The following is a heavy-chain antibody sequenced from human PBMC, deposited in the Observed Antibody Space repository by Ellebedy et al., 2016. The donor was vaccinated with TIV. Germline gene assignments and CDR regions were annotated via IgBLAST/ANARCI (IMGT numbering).Heavy chain of an antibody. CDR1: GGSINNYY. CDR2: IFYSGST. V-gene: IGHV4-59*01. J-gene: IGHJ4*02. Sequence: SETLSLTCTVSGGSINNYYWSWVRQPPGKGLEWIGYIFYSGSTTYNPSLRSRVTISVDTSKNQFSLKLASVTAADTAGYYCGRGGGGTQTDYWGQGTLVTVSS. CDR3: GRGGGGTQTDY. D-gene: IGHD1-26*01.